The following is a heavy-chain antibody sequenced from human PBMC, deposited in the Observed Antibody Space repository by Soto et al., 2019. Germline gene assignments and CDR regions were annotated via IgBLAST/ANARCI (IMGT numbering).Heavy chain of an antibody. CDR1: RFTFDDYA. CDR2: INWNSGSI. Sequence: PGGSLRLSCAASRFTFDDYAMHWVRQVPGKGLEWVSGINWNSGSIGYGDSVKGRLAISRDNAKNSLHLQMNSLSAEDTAFYYCVKDESINWYSGHFRHWGQGTLVTVSS. V-gene: IGHV3-9*01. J-gene: IGHJ1*01. D-gene: IGHD6-13*01. CDR3: VKDESINWYSGHFRH.